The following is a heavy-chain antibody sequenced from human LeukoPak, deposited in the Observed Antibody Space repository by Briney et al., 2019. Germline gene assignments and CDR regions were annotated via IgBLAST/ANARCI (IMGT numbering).Heavy chain of an antibody. J-gene: IGHJ5*02. CDR2: INHRGST. D-gene: IGHD2-2*01. V-gene: IGHV4-34*01. Sequence: SQTLSLTCAVYGGSFSVYYWSWIRQPPRKGLEWIGEINHRGSTNYIPSLKSRVTISVDTSKNQFSLKLSSVTAADTAVYYCARAVGYCSSTSCYHGRFFDHWGQGTLVTVSS. CDR3: ARAVGYCSSTSCYHGRFFDH. CDR1: GGSFSVYY.